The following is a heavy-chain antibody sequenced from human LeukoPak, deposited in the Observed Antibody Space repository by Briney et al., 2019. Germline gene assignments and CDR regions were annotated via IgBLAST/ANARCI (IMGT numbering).Heavy chain of an antibody. CDR2: IRGGGAAT. D-gene: IGHD4-17*01. Sequence: PGGSLRLSCAASGFTFSSFAMTWVRQSPGKGLEWVSSIRGGGAATGYADSVRGRFTIFRDNSKNTLYLQMNSLRAEDSAVYFCGRDPNGDYVGAFKFWGQGTLVTVSS. CDR1: GFTFSSFA. V-gene: IGHV3-23*01. J-gene: IGHJ3*01. CDR3: GRDPNGDYVGAFKF.